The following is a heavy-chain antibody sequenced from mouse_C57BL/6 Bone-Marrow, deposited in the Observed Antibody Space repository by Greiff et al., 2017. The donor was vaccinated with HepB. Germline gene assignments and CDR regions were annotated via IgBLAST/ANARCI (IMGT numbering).Heavy chain of an antibody. Sequence: EVMLVESGGGLVKPGGSLKLSCAASGFTFSSYAMSWVRQTPEKRPEWVATISDGGSYTYYPDNVKGRFTISRDNAKNNLYLQMSHLKSEDTAMYYCASPSYYREAWFAYWGQGTLVTVSA. V-gene: IGHV5-4*03. CDR1: GFTFSSYA. CDR2: ISDGGSYT. J-gene: IGHJ3*01. CDR3: ASPSYYREAWFAY. D-gene: IGHD2-14*01.